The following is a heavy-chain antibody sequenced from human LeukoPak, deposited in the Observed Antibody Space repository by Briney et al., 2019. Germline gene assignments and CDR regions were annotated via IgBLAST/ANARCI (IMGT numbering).Heavy chain of an antibody. CDR2: SSTYNGNT. D-gene: IGHD3-22*01. J-gene: IGHJ4*02. Sequence: ASVKVSCKASGYTFTSYGIIWVRQAPGQGLEWMGWSSTYNGNTNYAQKLQDRVTMTTDTSTNTAYMELRSLRSDDTAVYYCARDPNSWIWSLDSSGYHYWGQGTLVTVSS. CDR1: GYTFTSYG. V-gene: IGHV1-18*01. CDR3: ARDPNSWIWSLDSSGYHY.